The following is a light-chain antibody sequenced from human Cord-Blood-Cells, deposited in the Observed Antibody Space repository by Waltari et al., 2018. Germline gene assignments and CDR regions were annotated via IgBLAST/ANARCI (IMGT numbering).Light chain of an antibody. J-gene: IGKJ3*01. CDR3: QQSYSTPFT. V-gene: IGKV1-39*01. CDR2: AAS. Sequence: DIQMTPPPSSLSASVGDSVPIPCRASQSISSYLNWYQQKPGKAPKLLIYAASSLQSGVPSRFSGSGSGTDFTLTISSLQPEDFATYYCQQSYSTPFTFGPGTKVDIK. CDR1: QSISSY.